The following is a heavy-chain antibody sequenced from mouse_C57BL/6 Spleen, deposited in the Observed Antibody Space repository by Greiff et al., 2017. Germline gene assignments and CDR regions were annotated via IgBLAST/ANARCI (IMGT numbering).Heavy chain of an antibody. CDR3: TEDGSGYDAMDY. CDR2: IDPEDGDT. CDR1: GFTITDYY. V-gene: IGHV14-1*01. Sequence: VQLQQSGAELVRPGASVKLSCTASGFTITDYYMHWVKQRPGQGLEWIGRIDPEDGDTDYAPKFQGKATMTADTSSSTAYLQLSSLTSEDTAVYYCTEDGSGYDAMDYWGQGTSVTVSA. D-gene: IGHD3-2*02. J-gene: IGHJ4*01.